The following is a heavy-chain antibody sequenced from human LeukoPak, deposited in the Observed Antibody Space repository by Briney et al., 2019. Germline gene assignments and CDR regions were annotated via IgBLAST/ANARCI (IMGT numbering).Heavy chain of an antibody. D-gene: IGHD3-22*01. V-gene: IGHV1-8*03. J-gene: IGHJ3*02. Sequence: ASVKVSCKASGYTFTSYDINWVRQATGQGLEWMGWMNPNSGNTGYAQKFQGRVTITRNTSISTAYMELSSLRSEDTAVYYCARDRPDSSGYRFPDAFDIWGQGTMVTVSS. CDR1: GYTFTSYD. CDR2: MNPNSGNT. CDR3: ARDRPDSSGYRFPDAFDI.